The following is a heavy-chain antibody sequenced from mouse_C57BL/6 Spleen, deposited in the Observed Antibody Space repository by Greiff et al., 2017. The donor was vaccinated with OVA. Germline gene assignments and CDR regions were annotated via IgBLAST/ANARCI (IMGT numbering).Heavy chain of an antibody. CDR2: IYPGSGST. V-gene: IGHV1-55*01. CDR1: GYTFTSYW. CDR3: ARKIPITTVVGDY. Sequence: QVQLQPGAELVKPGASVKMSCKASGYTFTSYWITWVKQRPGQGLEWIGDIYPGSGSTNYNEKFKSKATLTVDTSSSTAYMQLSSLTSEDSAVYYCARKIPITTVVGDYWGQGTTLTVSS. D-gene: IGHD1-1*01. J-gene: IGHJ2*01.